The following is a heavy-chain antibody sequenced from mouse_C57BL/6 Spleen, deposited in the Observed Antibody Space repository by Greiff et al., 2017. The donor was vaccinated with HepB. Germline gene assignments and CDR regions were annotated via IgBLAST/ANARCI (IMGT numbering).Heavy chain of an antibody. D-gene: IGHD3-3*01. J-gene: IGHJ2*01. V-gene: IGHV1-82*01. CDR1: GYAFSSSW. CDR3: ARWGTVDY. Sequence: VQLQQSGPELVKPGASVKISCKASGYAFSSSWMNWVKQRPGKGLEWIGRIYPGDGDTNYNGKFKGKATLTADQSSSTAYMQLSSLTSEDSAVYFCARWGTVDYWGQGTTLTVSS. CDR2: IYPGDGDT.